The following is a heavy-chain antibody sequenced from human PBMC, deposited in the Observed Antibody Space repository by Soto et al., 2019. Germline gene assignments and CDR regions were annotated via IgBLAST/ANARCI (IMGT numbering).Heavy chain of an antibody. CDR2: IHPSDFDT. J-gene: IGHJ5*02. CDR3: AIHSTGYEDS. CDR1: GYSFTSYW. Sequence: GESLKISCKASGYSFTSYWIGCVRQMPGKGLEWMGIIHPSDFDTRYSPSFQGQVSISADKSISTAYLQWSSLRASDTAMYYCAIHSTGYEDSWGQGTLVTVSS. V-gene: IGHV5-51*01. D-gene: IGHD5-12*01.